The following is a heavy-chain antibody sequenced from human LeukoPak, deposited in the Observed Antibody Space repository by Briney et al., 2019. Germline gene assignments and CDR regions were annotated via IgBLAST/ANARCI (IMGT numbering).Heavy chain of an antibody. Sequence: SVKVSCKASGGTFSSYAISWVRQAPGQGLEWMGGIIPIFGTANYAQKFQGRVTITADESTSTAYMELSSLRSEDTAVYYCARSWLAPAAFDYWGQGTLVTVSS. CDR1: GGTFSSYA. J-gene: IGHJ4*02. CDR3: ARSWLAPAAFDY. CDR2: IIPIFGTA. D-gene: IGHD2-2*01. V-gene: IGHV1-69*13.